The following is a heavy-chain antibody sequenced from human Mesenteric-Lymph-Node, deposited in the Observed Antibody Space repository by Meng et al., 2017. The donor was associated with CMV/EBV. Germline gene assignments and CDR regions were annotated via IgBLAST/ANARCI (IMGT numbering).Heavy chain of an antibody. Sequence: QLAARGSGPEQPKSSVTVSLTGTVSGVSISNITCDRHGTRQRPGKGLGCIGSVHHTGTTYYNPSLKGRLTISVDTSANLFSLRLTTVTAADKATYYCARRGNYDSDYSEYWGQGTLVTVSS. J-gene: IGHJ4*02. CDR2: VHHTGTT. CDR1: GVSISNITCD. D-gene: IGHD3-22*01. CDR3: ARRGNYDSDYSEY. V-gene: IGHV4-39*01.